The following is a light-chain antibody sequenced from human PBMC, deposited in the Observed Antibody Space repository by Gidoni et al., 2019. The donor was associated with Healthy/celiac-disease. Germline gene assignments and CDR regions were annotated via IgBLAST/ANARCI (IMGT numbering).Light chain of an antibody. V-gene: IGLV3-1*01. Sequence: SYELTQPPQGTVSPGPTASITCSGDKLGDKYACWYQQRPGQSPLLVIYQDSKRPSGIPERFSGSNSGNTATLTISGTQAMDEADYYCQAWDSSTAVFGTGTKVTVL. CDR1: KLGDKY. CDR2: QDS. CDR3: QAWDSSTAV. J-gene: IGLJ1*01.